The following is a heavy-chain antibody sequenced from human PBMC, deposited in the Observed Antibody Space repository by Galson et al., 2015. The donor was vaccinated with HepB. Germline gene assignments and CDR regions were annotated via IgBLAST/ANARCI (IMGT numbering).Heavy chain of an antibody. D-gene: IGHD1-26*01. Sequence: SETLSLTCTVSGGSISSSSYYWGWIRQPPGKGLEWIGSIYYSGSTYYNPSLKSRVTISVDTSKNQFSLKLSSVTAADTAVYYCARLEVGATLGPMQYYYYMDVWGKGTTVTVSS. J-gene: IGHJ6*03. CDR1: GGSISSSSYY. V-gene: IGHV4-39*07. CDR2: IYYSGST. CDR3: ARLEVGATLGPMQYYYYMDV.